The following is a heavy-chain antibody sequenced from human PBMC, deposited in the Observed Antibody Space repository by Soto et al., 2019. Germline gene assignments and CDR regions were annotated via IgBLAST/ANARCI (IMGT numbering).Heavy chain of an antibody. Sequence: QVQLMQSGAEEKKPGASVKVSWKASGDTFTDYYIHWVRQAPGQGLEWMGTVNPSGGHTTYAQHFLGRVTMTRVTSTSTLYMELTSLTSDDTAIYYCARGGHVVVVTAALDYWGQGTLVTVSS. CDR3: ARGGHVVVVTAALDY. J-gene: IGHJ4*02. D-gene: IGHD2-21*02. CDR1: GDTFTDYY. V-gene: IGHV1-46*01. CDR2: VNPSGGHT.